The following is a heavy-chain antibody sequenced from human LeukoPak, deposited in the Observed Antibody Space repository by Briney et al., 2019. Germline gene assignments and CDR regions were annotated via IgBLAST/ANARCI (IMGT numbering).Heavy chain of an antibody. D-gene: IGHD5-18*01. J-gene: IGHJ4*02. CDR3: ARVERGYSYGPFDY. Sequence: PSETLSLTCAVYGGSFSAYYWSWIRQPPGKGLEWIGEINHSGSTNYNPSLKSRVTISVDTSKNQFSLKLSSVTAADTAVYHCARVERGYSYGPFDYWGQGTLVTVSS. CDR1: GGSFSAYY. V-gene: IGHV4-34*01. CDR2: INHSGST.